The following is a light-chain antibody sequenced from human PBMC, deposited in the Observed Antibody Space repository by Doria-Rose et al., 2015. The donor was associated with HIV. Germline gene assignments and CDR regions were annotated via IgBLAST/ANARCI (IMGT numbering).Light chain of an antibody. CDR1: QSFSSTY. J-gene: IGKJ1*01. CDR2: AGS. Sequence: TQSPGTLSLSPGERATLSCSASQSFSSTYLAWYQQKPCQALSLLIYAGSTRATGIPDRFSASGSGTDFTLTINRLEPEDFALYYCHQYGTSWTFGQGTKVEI. CDR3: HQYGTSWT. V-gene: IGKV3-20*01.